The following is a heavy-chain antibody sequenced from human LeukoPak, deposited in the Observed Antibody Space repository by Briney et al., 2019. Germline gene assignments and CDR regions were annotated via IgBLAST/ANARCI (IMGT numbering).Heavy chain of an antibody. CDR2: IRSKAYGGTT. J-gene: IGHJ4*02. V-gene: IGHV3-49*03. CDR1: GFTFGDYA. CDR3: TRDLWIQLWFQDDY. D-gene: IGHD5-18*01. Sequence: GGSLRLSCTASGFTFGDYAMSWFRQAPGKGLEWVGFIRSKAYGGTTEYAASVKGRFTISRDDSKSIAYLQMNSLKTEDTAVYYCTRDLWIQLWFQDDYWGQGTLVTVSS.